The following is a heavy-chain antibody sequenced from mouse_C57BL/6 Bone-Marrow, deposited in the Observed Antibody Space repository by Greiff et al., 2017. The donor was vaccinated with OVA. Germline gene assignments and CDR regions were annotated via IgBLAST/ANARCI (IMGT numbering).Heavy chain of an antibody. CDR2: IDPSDSET. D-gene: IGHD1-1*01. CDR3: ARGPYYYGSSYYFDY. J-gene: IGHJ2*01. V-gene: IGHV1-52*01. CDR1: GYTFTSYW. Sequence: QVQLQQPGAELVRPGSSVKLSCKASGYTFTSYWMHWVKQRPIQCLEWIGNIDPSDSETHYNQKFKDKATLTVDKSSSTAYMQLSSLTSEDSAVYYCARGPYYYGSSYYFDYWGQGTTLTVSS.